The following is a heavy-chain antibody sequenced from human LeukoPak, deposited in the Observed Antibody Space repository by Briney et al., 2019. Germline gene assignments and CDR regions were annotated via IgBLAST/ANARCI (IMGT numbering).Heavy chain of an antibody. CDR3: AKSLGFWSGYYTQPFDY. CDR1: GFTFSSYG. J-gene: IGHJ4*02. CDR2: IWYDGSNK. D-gene: IGHD3-3*01. Sequence: SLRLSCAASGFTFSSYGMHWVRQAPGKGLECVAVIWYDGSNKYYADSVKGRFTISRDNSKNTLYLQMNSLRAEDTAVYYCAKSLGFWSGYYTQPFDYWGQGTLVTVSS. V-gene: IGHV3-33*06.